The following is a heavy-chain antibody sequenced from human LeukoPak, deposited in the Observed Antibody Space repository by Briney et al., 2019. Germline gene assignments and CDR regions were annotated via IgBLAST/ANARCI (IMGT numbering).Heavy chain of an antibody. CDR3: ARDLGPGDKYYFDY. CDR1: GFTFSSRDW. D-gene: IGHD7-27*01. CDR2: IKQDGSEK. V-gene: IGHV3-7*01. J-gene: IGHJ4*02. Sequence: GGSLRLSCVASGFTFSSRDWMTWVRQAPGKGLEWVANIKQDGSEKNYVDSVKGRFTISRDNAKNTLYLQMNSLRAEDTAVYYCARDLGPGDKYYFDYWGQGTLVTVSS.